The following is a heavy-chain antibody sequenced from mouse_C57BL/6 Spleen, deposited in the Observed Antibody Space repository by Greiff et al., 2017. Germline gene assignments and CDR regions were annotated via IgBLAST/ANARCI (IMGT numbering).Heavy chain of an antibody. CDR3: AREGYHYAYDFDY. CDR1: GYTFTSYW. V-gene: IGHV1-53*01. CDR2: INPSNGGT. J-gene: IGHJ2*01. D-gene: IGHD2-4*01. Sequence: QVQLQQPGTELVKPGASVQLSCKASGYTFTSYWMHWVKQRPGQGLEWIGNINPSNGGTNYNEKFKSKATLTVDKSSSTAYMQLSSRTSEDSAVYFCAREGYHYAYDFDYWGKGTTLTVSS.